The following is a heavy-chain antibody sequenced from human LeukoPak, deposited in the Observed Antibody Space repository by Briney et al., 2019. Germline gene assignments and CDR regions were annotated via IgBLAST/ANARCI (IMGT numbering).Heavy chain of an antibody. J-gene: IGHJ4*02. CDR3: ARDLTDYYDSSGYLDY. CDR2: INTDGSST. Sequence: PGGSLRIPCAASGFTFSSYWMHWVRQAPGKGLVWVSRINTDGSSTSYADSVKGRFTISRDNAKNTLYLQMNSLRAEDTAVYYCARDLTDYYDSSGYLDYWGQGTLVTVSS. V-gene: IGHV3-74*01. CDR1: GFTFSSYW. D-gene: IGHD3-22*01.